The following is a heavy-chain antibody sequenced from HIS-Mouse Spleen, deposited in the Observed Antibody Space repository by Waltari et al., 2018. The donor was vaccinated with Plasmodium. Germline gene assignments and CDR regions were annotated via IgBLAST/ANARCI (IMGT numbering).Heavy chain of an antibody. J-gene: IGHJ2*01. CDR3: ASSWYWYFDL. CDR1: GFTFGSYW. Sequence: EVQLVESGGGLVQPGGSLRRSCAAPGFTFGSYWMSWVRQAPGEGLEWVANIKQDGSEKYYVDSVKGRFTISRDNAKNSLYLQMNSLRAEDTAVYYCASSWYWYFDLWGRGTLVTVSS. D-gene: IGHD6-13*01. CDR2: IKQDGSEK. V-gene: IGHV3-7*01.